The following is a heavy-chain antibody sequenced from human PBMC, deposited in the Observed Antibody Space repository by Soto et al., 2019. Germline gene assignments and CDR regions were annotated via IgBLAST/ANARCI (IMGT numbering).Heavy chain of an antibody. J-gene: IGHJ4*02. CDR3: AQAKGLIATSHFDS. Sequence: EVQLVESGGDLVKPGGSLRLSCAASEFTFANAWISWVRQAPGKGLEWVGRIKSKADGGTTDYAAPVKGRFTISRDESQNTLYLQMNDLTPDDTALYYCAQAKGLIATSHFDSWGQGTLVTVSS. CDR2: IKSKADGGTT. CDR1: EFTFANAW. D-gene: IGHD3-16*02. V-gene: IGHV3-15*05.